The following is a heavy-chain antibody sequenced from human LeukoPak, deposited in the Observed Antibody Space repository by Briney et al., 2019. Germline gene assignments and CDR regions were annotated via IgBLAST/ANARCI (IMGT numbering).Heavy chain of an antibody. Sequence: SETLSLTCTVSGGSITSSSSYWGWIRQPPGRGLEWIGTIYHSGSTYYNPSLKSRVTISVDTSKNQFSLKLSSVTAADTAVYYCARAYGGNSQYFQHWGQGTLVTVSS. D-gene: IGHD4-23*01. J-gene: IGHJ1*01. CDR1: GGSITSSSSY. CDR2: IYHSGST. V-gene: IGHV4-39*01. CDR3: ARAYGGNSQYFQH.